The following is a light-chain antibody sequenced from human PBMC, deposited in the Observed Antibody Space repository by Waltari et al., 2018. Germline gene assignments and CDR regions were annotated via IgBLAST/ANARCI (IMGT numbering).Light chain of an antibody. CDR2: RVS. CDR1: QSLVHSDGNTY. V-gene: IGKV2-30*02. Sequence: DVVMTQSPLSLPVTLGQPASISCRSSQSLVHSDGNTYLNWFQQRPGQSPRRLLYRVSNRDSWFPDRFSGSGSVTDFTLKISRVEAEDVGVYYCMQGTHWPWTFGQGTKLEIK. CDR3: MQGTHWPWT. J-gene: IGKJ1*01.